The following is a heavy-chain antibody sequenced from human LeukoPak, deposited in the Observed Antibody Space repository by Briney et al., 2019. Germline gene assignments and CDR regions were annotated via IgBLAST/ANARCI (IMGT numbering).Heavy chain of an antibody. Sequence: SGPTLVNPTQTLTLTCTFSGFSLSTSGMCVTWIRQPPGKALEWLARIDWDDDKYYSTSLKTRLTVSKDTSKNQVVLTMPNMDPVDTATYYCARVIATTEGLGYWGQGTLVTVSS. V-gene: IGHV2-70*11. J-gene: IGHJ4*02. CDR3: ARVIATTEGLGY. CDR2: IDWDDDK. CDR1: GFSLSTSGMC. D-gene: IGHD2/OR15-2a*01.